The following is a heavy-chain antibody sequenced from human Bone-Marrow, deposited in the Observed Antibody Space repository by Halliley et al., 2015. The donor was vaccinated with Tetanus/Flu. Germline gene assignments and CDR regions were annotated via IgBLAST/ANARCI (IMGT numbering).Heavy chain of an antibody. J-gene: IGHJ4*02. CDR3: AREFSGGSLDY. CDR2: TSTSNANT. Sequence: GLEWIGWTSTSNANTYSTQRLRDRVTMTKDTSTSTAYMELTRLRSDDTAVYYCAREFSGGSLDYWGQGTLVTVSS. D-gene: IGHD3-16*01. V-gene: IGHV1-18*01.